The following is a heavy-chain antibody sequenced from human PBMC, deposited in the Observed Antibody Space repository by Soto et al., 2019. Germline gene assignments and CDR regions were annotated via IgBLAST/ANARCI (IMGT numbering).Heavy chain of an antibody. V-gene: IGHV3-33*01. D-gene: IGHD6-19*01. CDR2: IWYDGSNE. Sequence: GGSLRLSCAASGFTFSSYGMHWVRQAPGKGLEWVAVIWYDGSNEYYADSVKGRFTISRDNSKNTLYLQMNSLRAEDTAVYYCARDRAVAGIFDYWGQGTLVTVSS. J-gene: IGHJ4*02. CDR1: GFTFSSYG. CDR3: ARDRAVAGIFDY.